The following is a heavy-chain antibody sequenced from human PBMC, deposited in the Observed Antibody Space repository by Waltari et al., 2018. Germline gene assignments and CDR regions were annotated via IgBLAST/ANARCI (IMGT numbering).Heavy chain of an antibody. CDR3: ARANYDILTGYYTP. Sequence: YYWSWIRQHPGKGLEWIGYIYYSGSTYYNPSLKSRVTISVDTSKNQFSLKLSSVTAADTAVYYCARANYDILTGYYTPWGQGTLVTVSS. V-gene: IGHV4-31*02. CDR2: IYYSGST. J-gene: IGHJ5*02. CDR1: YY. D-gene: IGHD3-9*01.